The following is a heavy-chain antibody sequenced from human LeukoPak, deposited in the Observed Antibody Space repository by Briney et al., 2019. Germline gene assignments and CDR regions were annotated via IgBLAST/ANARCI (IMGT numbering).Heavy chain of an antibody. V-gene: IGHV4-34*01. J-gene: IGHJ6*02. CDR1: GGSFSGYY. CDR3: ARGEIVVVVAASYYYHGMDV. D-gene: IGHD2-15*01. Sequence: SETLSLTCAVYGGSFSGYYWSWIRQPPGKGLEWIWEINHSGSTNYNPSLKSRVTISVDTSKNQFSLKLSSVTAADTAVYYCARGEIVVVVAASYYYHGMDVWGQGSTVTV. CDR2: INHSGST.